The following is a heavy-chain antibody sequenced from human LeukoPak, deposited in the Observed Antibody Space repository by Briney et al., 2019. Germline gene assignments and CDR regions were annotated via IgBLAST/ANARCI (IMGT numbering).Heavy chain of an antibody. Sequence: SETLSLTCAVSGYSISSGYYWGWIRQPPGKGLEWIGSIYHSGSTYYNPSLKSRVTISVDTSKNQFSLKLSSVTAADTAVYYCARGRYSGSYLYFDYWGQGTLVTVSS. D-gene: IGHD1-26*01. CDR3: ARGRYSGSYLYFDY. J-gene: IGHJ4*02. CDR1: GYSISSGYY. CDR2: IYHSGST. V-gene: IGHV4-38-2*01.